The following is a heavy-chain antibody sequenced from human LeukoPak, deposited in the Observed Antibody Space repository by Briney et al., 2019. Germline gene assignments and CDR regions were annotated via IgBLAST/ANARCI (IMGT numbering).Heavy chain of an antibody. V-gene: IGHV3-33*01. J-gene: IGHJ4*02. CDR2: IWYDGSNK. Sequence: GRSLRLSCAASGFTFSSYGMPWVRQAPGKGLEWVAVIWYDGSNKYYADSVKGRFTISRDNSKNTLYLQMNSLRAEDTAVYYCASGLYCGGDCYHWPQFDYWGQGTLVTVSS. CDR1: GFTFSSYG. CDR3: ASGLYCGGDCYHWPQFDY. D-gene: IGHD2-21*02.